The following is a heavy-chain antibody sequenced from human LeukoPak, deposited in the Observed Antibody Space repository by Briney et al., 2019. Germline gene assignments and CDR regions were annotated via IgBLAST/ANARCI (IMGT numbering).Heavy chain of an antibody. CDR3: ARGLGGENAFDI. V-gene: IGHV1-69*05. CDR2: IIPIFGTA. D-gene: IGHD3-16*01. Sequence: GASVKVSCKASGGTFSSYAISWVRQAPGQGLEWMGGIIPIFGTANYAQKFQGRVTITTDESTSTAYMELSSLRSEDTAVYYCARGLGGENAFDIWGQGTMVTVSS. CDR1: GGTFSSYA. J-gene: IGHJ3*02.